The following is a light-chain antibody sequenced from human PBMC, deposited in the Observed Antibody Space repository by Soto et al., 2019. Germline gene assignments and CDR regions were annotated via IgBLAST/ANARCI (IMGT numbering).Light chain of an antibody. J-gene: IGLJ2*01. CDR2: LDSDGSH. V-gene: IGLV4-69*01. Sequence: VVTQSPSASASLGASVKLTCTLSSGHSSYAIAWHQQQPEKGPRYLMKLDSDGSHTKGDAIPDRFSGSSSGAERYLTISSLQSEDEADYYCQTWGTGIHVVFGGGTTLTVL. CDR3: QTWGTGIHVV. CDR1: SGHSSYA.